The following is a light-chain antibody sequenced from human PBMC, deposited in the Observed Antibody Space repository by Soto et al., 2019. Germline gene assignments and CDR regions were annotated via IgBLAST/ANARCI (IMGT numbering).Light chain of an antibody. Sequence: DIPMTQSPSTLSASVGDRVTITCRASQSIGRWLAWYQQKPGKAPKFLIYEASNLESGVPSRFSGSGSGTEFTLTISSLQPDDFATYYCQQYDSYSPYTFGQGTKLEIK. J-gene: IGKJ2*01. CDR1: QSIGRW. V-gene: IGKV1-5*03. CDR3: QQYDSYSPYT. CDR2: EAS.